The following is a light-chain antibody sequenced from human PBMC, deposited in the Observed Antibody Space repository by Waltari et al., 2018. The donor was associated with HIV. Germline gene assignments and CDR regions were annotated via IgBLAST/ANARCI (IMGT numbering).Light chain of an antibody. J-gene: IGKJ3*01. CDR1: QSISTY. CDR2: AAS. Sequence: IKMTQPPSSLSASVGDRVTIPCRASQSISTYLNWYQHKPGKAPKLLIYAASILQSGVPSRFSGSGSGTDFTLTISSLQPEDFATYYCQQSYNSPFTFGPGTKVDIK. CDR3: QQSYNSPFT. V-gene: IGKV1-39*01.